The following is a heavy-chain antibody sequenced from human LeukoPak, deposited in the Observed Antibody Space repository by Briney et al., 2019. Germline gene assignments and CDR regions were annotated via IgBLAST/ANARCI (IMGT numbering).Heavy chain of an antibody. CDR3: ASRNSSSWSLFDY. V-gene: IGHV3-23*01. D-gene: IGHD6-13*01. CDR1: GFTFSSYA. J-gene: IGHJ4*02. CDR2: ISGSGGST. Sequence: GGSLRLSCAASGFTFSSYATSWVRQAPGKGLEWVSAISGSGGSTYYADSVKGRFTISRDNSKNTLYLQMNSLRAEDTAVYYCASRNSSSWSLFDYWGQGTLVTVSS.